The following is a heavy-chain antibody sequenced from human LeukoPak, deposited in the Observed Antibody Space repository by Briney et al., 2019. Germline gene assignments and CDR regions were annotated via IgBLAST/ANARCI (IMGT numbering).Heavy chain of an antibody. V-gene: IGHV1-69*04. D-gene: IGHD3-16*01. CDR2: IIPNVDIR. CDR3: AREDQGDGPICGDFEF. CDR1: GGTFGDYA. J-gene: IGHJ4*02. Sequence: SVKVSCKASGGTFGDYAVSWVRQAPGQGLEWMGRIIPNVDIRNYEQKFQGRVTITADESTSTVYLELTTLRSDDTAVYYCAREDQGDGPICGDFEFWGQGTLVTVSS.